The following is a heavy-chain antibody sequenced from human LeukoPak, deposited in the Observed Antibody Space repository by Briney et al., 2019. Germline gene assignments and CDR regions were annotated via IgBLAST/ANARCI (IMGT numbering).Heavy chain of an antibody. Sequence: QPGRSLRLSCAASGFTFSSYGMHWVRQAPGKGLEWVAVISYDGSNKYYADSVKGRFTISRDNSKNTLYLQMNSLRAEDTAVYYCAKGESGSYSWIYYYYYYGMDAWGQGTTVTVSS. CDR2: ISYDGSNK. V-gene: IGHV3-30*18. D-gene: IGHD1-26*01. CDR3: AKGESGSYSWIYYYYYYGMDA. CDR1: GFTFSSYG. J-gene: IGHJ6*02.